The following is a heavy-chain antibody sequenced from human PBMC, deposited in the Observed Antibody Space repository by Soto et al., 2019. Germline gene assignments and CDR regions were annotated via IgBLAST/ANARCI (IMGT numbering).Heavy chain of an antibody. V-gene: IGHV3-74*02. CDR2: INSDGTTT. CDR3: AKSARGIYGDYD. CDR1: GFTFSNYW. D-gene: IGHD4-17*01. Sequence: EVQLVESGGGLVQPGRSLRLSCAASGFTFSNYWIHWVRQAPGKGLVWVSRINSDGTTTNYADSVKGRFTISRDNARNTVFLQMNSLRAEDTAIYYCAKSARGIYGDYDWGQGTLVTVSS. J-gene: IGHJ4*02.